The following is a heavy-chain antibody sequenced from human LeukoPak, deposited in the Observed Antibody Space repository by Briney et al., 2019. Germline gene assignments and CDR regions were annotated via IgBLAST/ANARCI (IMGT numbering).Heavy chain of an antibody. CDR3: AKDHKSSVVVPAARVDY. V-gene: IGHV3-30*02. CDR1: GFTFSSYG. CDR2: IRYDGSNK. Sequence: GGSLRLSCAASGFTFSSYGMHWVRQAPGKGLEWVAFIRYDGSNKYYADSVKGRFTISRDNSKNTLYLQMNSLRAEDTAVYYCAKDHKSSVVVPAARVDYWGQGTQVTVSS. D-gene: IGHD2-2*01. J-gene: IGHJ4*02.